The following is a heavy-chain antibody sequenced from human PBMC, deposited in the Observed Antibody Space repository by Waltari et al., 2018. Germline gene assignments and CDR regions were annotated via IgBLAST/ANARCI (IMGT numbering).Heavy chain of an antibody. J-gene: IGHJ6*03. CDR3: AKDRGTTNPYYYYYYMDV. D-gene: IGHD2-2*01. CDR2: IYSGGST. Sequence: EVQLLESGGGLVQPGGSLRLSCAASGFTFSSYAMRWVRQAPGKGLEWVSVIYSGGSTYYADSVKGRFTISRDNSKNTLYLQMNSLRAEDTAVYYCAKDRGTTNPYYYYYYMDVWGKGTTVTVSS. V-gene: IGHV3-23*03. CDR1: GFTFSSYA.